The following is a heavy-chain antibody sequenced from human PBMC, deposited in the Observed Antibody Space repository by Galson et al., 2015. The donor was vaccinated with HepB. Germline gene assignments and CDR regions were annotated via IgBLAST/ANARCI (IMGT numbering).Heavy chain of an antibody. CDR1: GFTFSSYA. Sequence: SLRLSCAASGFTFSSYAMSWVRQAPGKGLEWVSAISGSGGSTYYADSVKGRFTISRDNSKNTLYLQMNSLRAEDTAVYYCAKEGSYYDSSGRFDAFDIWGQGTMVTVSS. CDR3: AKEGSYYDSSGRFDAFDI. D-gene: IGHD3-22*01. V-gene: IGHV3-23*01. J-gene: IGHJ3*02. CDR2: ISGSGGST.